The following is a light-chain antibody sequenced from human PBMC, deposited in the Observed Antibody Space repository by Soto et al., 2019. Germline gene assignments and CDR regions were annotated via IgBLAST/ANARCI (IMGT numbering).Light chain of an antibody. CDR1: QRVSPN. CDR2: GAS. Sequence: EIVMTQSPATLSVSPGERVTLSCRASQRVSPNLAWYQQRPGQAPRLLIYGASTRATGIPGRFSASGSGTAFTLTISSLESEDFAVYYCQQYYTWPSFGQGTRLEI. J-gene: IGKJ5*01. V-gene: IGKV3-15*01. CDR3: QQYYTWPS.